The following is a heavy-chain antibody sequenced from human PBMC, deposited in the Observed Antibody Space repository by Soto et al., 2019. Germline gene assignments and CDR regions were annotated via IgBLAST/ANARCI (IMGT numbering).Heavy chain of an antibody. J-gene: IGHJ5*02. CDR1: GYTFTSYY. D-gene: IGHD3-16*01. CDR3: ASGVRRFGGVMAP. V-gene: IGHV1-46*03. CDR2: INPSGGST. Sequence: QVQLVQSGAEVKKPGASVKVSCKASGYTFTSYYMHWVRQAPGQGLEWMGIINPSGGSTSYAQKFQGRVTMTKDMSTSTVYMELSSLRSEDTAVYYCASGVRRFGGVMAPWGQGTLVTVSS.